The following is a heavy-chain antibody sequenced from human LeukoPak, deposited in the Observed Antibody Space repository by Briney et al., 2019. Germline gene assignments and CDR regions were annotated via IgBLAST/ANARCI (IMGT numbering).Heavy chain of an antibody. D-gene: IGHD4-17*01. V-gene: IGHV3-23*01. CDR2: ISGSGGST. CDR3: AKEKYGTDVGEDAFGI. J-gene: IGHJ3*02. CDR1: GFTFSSYA. Sequence: GGSLRPSCAASGFTFSSYAMSWVRQAPGKGLEWVSAISGSGGSTYYADSVKGRFTISRDNSKNTLYLQMNSLRAEDTAVYYCAKEKYGTDVGEDAFGIWGQGTMVTVSS.